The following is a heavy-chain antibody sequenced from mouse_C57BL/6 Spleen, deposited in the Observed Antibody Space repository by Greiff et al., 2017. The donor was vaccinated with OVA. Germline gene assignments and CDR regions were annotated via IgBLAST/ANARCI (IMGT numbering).Heavy chain of an antibody. Sequence: VKLQQPGAELVMPGASVKLSCKASGYTFTSYWMHWVKQRPGQGLEWIGEIDPSDSYTNYNQKFKGKSTLTVDKSSSTAYMQLSSLTSEDSAVYYCASGLGTVDYWGQGTTLTVSS. CDR3: ASGLGTVDY. CDR1: GYTFTSYW. D-gene: IGHD4-1*01. CDR2: IDPSDSYT. J-gene: IGHJ2*01. V-gene: IGHV1-69*01.